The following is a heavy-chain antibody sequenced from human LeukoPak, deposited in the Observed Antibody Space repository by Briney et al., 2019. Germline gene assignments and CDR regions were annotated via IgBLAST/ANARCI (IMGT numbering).Heavy chain of an antibody. CDR3: ARDKSRTYGSADAFDI. CDR1: GGSISSSGYY. V-gene: IGHV4-39*07. D-gene: IGHD3-10*01. CDR2: IYYSGGT. J-gene: IGHJ3*02. Sequence: SETLSLTCIVSGGSISSSGYYWGWIRQPPGKGLEWIGNIYYSGGTYYNPSLKSRVTMSVDTSKNQFSLKLSSVTAADTAVYYCARDKSRTYGSADAFDIWGQGTMVTVSS.